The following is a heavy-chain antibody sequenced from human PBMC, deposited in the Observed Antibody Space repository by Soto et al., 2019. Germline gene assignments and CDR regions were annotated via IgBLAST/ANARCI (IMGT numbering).Heavy chain of an antibody. CDR1: GFSFSGSS. V-gene: IGHV3-73*01. CDR2: IRSKAYSYAT. Sequence: GGSLRLSCAASGFSFSGSSMYWVRQASGKGLEWVGRIRSKAYSYATAYGASLKGRFSIFRDDTKNTAYLQINSLKSEDTAVYYCLTSIREAPRDFAFSGQGNLVPV. CDR3: LTSIREAPRDFAF. J-gene: IGHJ4*02.